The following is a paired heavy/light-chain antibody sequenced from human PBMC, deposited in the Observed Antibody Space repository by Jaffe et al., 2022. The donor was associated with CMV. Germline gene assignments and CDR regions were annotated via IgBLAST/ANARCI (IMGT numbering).Light chain of an antibody. CDR2: DTS. V-gene: IGLV7-46*01. J-gene: IGLJ2*01. CDR1: TGAVTSGHY. Sequence: QAVVTQEPSLTVSPGGTVTLTCGSSTGAVTSGHYPYWFQQKPGQAPRTLIYDTSNKHSWTPARFSGSLLGGKAALTLSGAQPEDEAEYYCLLSYSGALFGGGTKLTVL. CDR3: LLSYSGAL.
Heavy chain of an antibody. J-gene: IGHJ6*02. Sequence: QVQLVQSGAEVKKPGASVKVSCKASGYTFTSYGISWVRQAPGQGLEWMGWISAYNGNTNYAQKLQGRVTMTTDTSTSTAYMELRSLRSDDTAVYYCARGQYSSSRGPYYYYGMDVWGQGTTVTVSS. D-gene: IGHD6-6*01. V-gene: IGHV1-18*01. CDR3: ARGQYSSSRGPYYYYGMDV. CDR1: GYTFTSYG. CDR2: ISAYNGNT.